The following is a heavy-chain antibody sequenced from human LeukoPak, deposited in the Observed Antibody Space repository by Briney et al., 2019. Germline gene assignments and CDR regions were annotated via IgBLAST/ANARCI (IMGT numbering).Heavy chain of an antibody. D-gene: IGHD1-1*01. J-gene: IGHJ6*03. CDR1: GYSFSAYW. V-gene: IGHV5-51*01. Sequence: GESLKISCKGAGYSFSAYWIGWVRQMPGKGLEWMGVINPDDSDTTYGPSFQGQVTISVDKSISTAYLQWSSLKASDTAMYYCARRSKQGDWNEGDGNYYYYMDVWGKGTTVTVSS. CDR2: INPDDSDT. CDR3: ARRSKQGDWNEGDGNYYYYMDV.